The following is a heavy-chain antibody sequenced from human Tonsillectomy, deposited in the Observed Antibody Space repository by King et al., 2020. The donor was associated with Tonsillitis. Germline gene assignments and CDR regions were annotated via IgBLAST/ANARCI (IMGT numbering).Heavy chain of an antibody. D-gene: IGHD3-22*01. Sequence: QVQLQQSGPGLVKPSQTLSLTCAISGDSVSSNSAAWNWFRQSPSRGLEWLGRTYYRSKWYNDYAVSVKSRITINPDTSKNQFSLQLNSVTPEDTAVYYCARDATYYYDSSGYYQGHYFDYWGQGTLVTVSS. J-gene: IGHJ4*02. CDR3: ARDATYYYDSSGYYQGHYFDY. CDR1: GDSVSSNSAA. CDR2: TYYRSKWYN. V-gene: IGHV6-1*01.